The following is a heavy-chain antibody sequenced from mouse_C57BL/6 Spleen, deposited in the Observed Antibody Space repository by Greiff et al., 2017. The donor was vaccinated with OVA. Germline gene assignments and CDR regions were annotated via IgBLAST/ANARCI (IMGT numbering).Heavy chain of an antibody. D-gene: IGHD1-1*01. Sequence: EVQLQESGPGLVKPSQSLSLTCSVTGYSITSGYYWNWIRQFPGNKLEWMGYISYDGSNNYNPSLKNRISITRDTSKNQFFLKLNSVTTEDTATYYCAREVLLRYYFDYWGQGTTLTVSS. CDR3: AREVLLRYYFDY. J-gene: IGHJ2*01. CDR2: ISYDGSN. CDR1: GYSITSGYY. V-gene: IGHV3-6*01.